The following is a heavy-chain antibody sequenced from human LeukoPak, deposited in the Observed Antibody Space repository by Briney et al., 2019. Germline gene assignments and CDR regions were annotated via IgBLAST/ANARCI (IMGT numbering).Heavy chain of an antibody. CDR2: INHSGST. CDR3: ARGTTVTSLDY. V-gene: IGHV4-34*01. J-gene: IGHJ4*02. D-gene: IGHD4-11*01. Sequence: PSETLSLTCAVYGGSFSGYYWSWIRQPPGKGLEWIGEINHSGSTNYNPSLKSRVTISVDTSKNQFSLKLSSVTAADTAVYYCARGTTVTSLDYWGQGTLVTASS. CDR1: GGSFSGYY.